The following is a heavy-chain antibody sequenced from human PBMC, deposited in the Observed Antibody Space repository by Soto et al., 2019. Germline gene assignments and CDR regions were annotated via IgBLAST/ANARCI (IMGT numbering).Heavy chain of an antibody. CDR1: GFTFSDFY. J-gene: IGHJ4*02. Sequence: EVQLVESGGGLVQPGGSLRLSCAGSGFTFSDFYMDWVRQVPGKGLEWVARSRNKAVGYTTEYAASVKGRFTISRDDSKTSLYLQMDRLRAEDTAIYYCTRDTLAVAGLDYWGQGALVTVSS. V-gene: IGHV3-72*01. CDR3: TRDTLAVAGLDY. D-gene: IGHD6-19*01. CDR2: SRNKAVGYTT.